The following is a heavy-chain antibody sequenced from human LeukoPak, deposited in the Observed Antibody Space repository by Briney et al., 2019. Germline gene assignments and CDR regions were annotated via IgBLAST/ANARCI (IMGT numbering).Heavy chain of an antibody. Sequence: PSQTLSLTCTVSNGSISSDTYFCSWIRQPAGKGLEWIGRMSSSGISTYSPSLKSRVTISIDTSRNQLSMNLNSVTAADTAVYYCAKGAGPPWFDPWGQGTLVTVSS. D-gene: IGHD6-19*01. CDR3: AKGAGPPWFDP. J-gene: IGHJ5*02. V-gene: IGHV4-61*02. CDR1: NGSISSDTYF. CDR2: MSSSGIS.